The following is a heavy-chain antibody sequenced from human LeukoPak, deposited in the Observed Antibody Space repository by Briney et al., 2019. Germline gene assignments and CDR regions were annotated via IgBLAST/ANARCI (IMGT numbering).Heavy chain of an antibody. Sequence: PGVSLRLSCAASGFTFSTYAMSWVRQAPGKWLEWVSCISYNSGSTYYADSVKGRFTISRDNSRNTLYLQMNSLGAEDTAIYYCAKLRSWSGAFDYWGQGTVVTVSS. V-gene: IGHV3-23*01. D-gene: IGHD6-13*01. J-gene: IGHJ4*02. CDR3: AKLRSWSGAFDY. CDR2: ISYNSGST. CDR1: GFTFSTYA.